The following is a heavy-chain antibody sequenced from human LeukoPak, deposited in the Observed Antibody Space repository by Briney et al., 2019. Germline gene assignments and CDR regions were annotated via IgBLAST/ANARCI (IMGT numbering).Heavy chain of an antibody. D-gene: IGHD3-10*01. J-gene: IGHJ4*02. V-gene: IGHV1-8*03. CDR2: VNPNSGNT. CDR3: ARGTSYYASGSYPDFDY. Sequence: GASVKVSCKASGYTFANYEIHWVRQATGQGLEWMAWVNPNSGNTNYAQKFQGRVTVTRNTFISTAYMELGSLGFEDTAVYYCARGTSYYASGSYPDFDYWGQGTLVIVSS. CDR1: GYTFANYE.